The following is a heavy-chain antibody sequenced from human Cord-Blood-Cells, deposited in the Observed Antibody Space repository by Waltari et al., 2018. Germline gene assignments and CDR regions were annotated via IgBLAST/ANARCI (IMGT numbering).Heavy chain of an antibody. CDR3: GIAISMSVSYFDY. Sequence: QVQLVQSGAEVKKPGSSVQVSCKASGGTFSSHVISWVRQAPGQGLEWIGLFIPILGTANYAQKFRGRVTITADESTSTAYMELGSLRSEDTAVYYCGIAISMSVSYFDYWGQGTLVTVSS. D-gene: IGHD6-13*01. V-gene: IGHV1-69*01. CDR1: GGTFSSHV. CDR2: FIPILGTA. J-gene: IGHJ4*02.